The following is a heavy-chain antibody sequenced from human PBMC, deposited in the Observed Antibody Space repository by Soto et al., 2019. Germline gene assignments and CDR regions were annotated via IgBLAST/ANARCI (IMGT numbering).Heavy chain of an antibody. D-gene: IGHD5-18*01. CDR1: GGSISSYY. V-gene: IGHV4-59*01. CDR2: SYYSGST. CDR3: ARSGYSYGFSF. J-gene: IGHJ4*02. Sequence: PSETLSLTCTVSGGSISSYYWSWIRQHPGKGLVWIGYSYYSGSTNYTPSLKSRVTISADTSKNQFSLKLSSVTAADTAVYYCARSGYSYGFSFWGQGTLVTVSS.